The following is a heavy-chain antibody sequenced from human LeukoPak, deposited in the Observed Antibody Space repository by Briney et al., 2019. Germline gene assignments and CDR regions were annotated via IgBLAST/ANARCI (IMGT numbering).Heavy chain of an antibody. D-gene: IGHD6-13*01. V-gene: IGHV4-4*02. CDR1: GGSLSSGNW. CDR2: IYHSGST. J-gene: IGHJ3*02. CDR3: ARGRVAAGTDAFDI. Sequence: SETLSLTCDVSGGSLSSGNWWSWVRQAPGKGLEWIGGIYHSGSTNYSPSLKSRVTMTVDKSKNQFSLKVTSVTAADTAMYYCARGRVAAGTDAFDIWGQGTMVTVSS.